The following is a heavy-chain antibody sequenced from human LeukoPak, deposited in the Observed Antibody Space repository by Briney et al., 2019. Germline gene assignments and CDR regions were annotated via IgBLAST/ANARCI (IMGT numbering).Heavy chain of an antibody. CDR1: GFTFSSYA. D-gene: IGHD1-26*01. Sequence: GGYLRLYCAASGFTFSSYAMHWVRQAQGQGLEWVAVISYDGSNKYYADSVKGRFTISRDNSKNTLYLQRNSLRAEDTAVYDCAGESQTLPFDYWGQGTLVTVSS. J-gene: IGHJ4*02. CDR2: ISYDGSNK. V-gene: IGHV3-30-3*01. CDR3: AGESQTLPFDY.